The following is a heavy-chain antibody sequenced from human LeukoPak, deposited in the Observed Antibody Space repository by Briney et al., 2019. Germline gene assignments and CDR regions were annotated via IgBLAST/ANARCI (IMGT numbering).Heavy chain of an antibody. CDR3: AKGRGSYCSGGSCYSDY. CDR2: INPNSGGT. J-gene: IGHJ4*02. D-gene: IGHD2-15*01. V-gene: IGHV1-2*02. Sequence: GASVKVSCKASGYTFTGYYMHWVRQAPGQGLEWMGWINPNSGGTNYAQKFQGRVTMTRDTSISTAYMELSRLRSDDTAVYYCAKGRGSYCSGGSCYSDYWGQGTLVTVSS. CDR1: GYTFTGYY.